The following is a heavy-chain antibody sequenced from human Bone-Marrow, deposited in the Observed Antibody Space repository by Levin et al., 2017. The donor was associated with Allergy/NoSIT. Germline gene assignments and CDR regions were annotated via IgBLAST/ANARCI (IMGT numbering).Heavy chain of an antibody. CDR3: ARSTEYFDSRGVNDAFDM. Sequence: GESLKISCSASGFRFSDYYMYWIRQAPGKGLECVSYISSSGNVMYDADSVKGRFTLSRDNAKNSVYLQMNSLRAEDTAVYYCARSTEYFDSRGVNDAFDMWGQGTLVTVSS. CDR2: ISSSGNVM. J-gene: IGHJ3*02. V-gene: IGHV3-11*01. D-gene: IGHD3-22*01. CDR1: GFRFSDYY.